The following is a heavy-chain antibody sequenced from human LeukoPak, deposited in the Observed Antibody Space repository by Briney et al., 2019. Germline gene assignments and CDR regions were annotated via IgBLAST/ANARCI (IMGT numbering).Heavy chain of an antibody. V-gene: IGHV6-1*01. D-gene: IGHD2-15*01. Sequence: SQTLSLTCAISGDSVSSNSAAWSWIRQSPSRGLEWLGRTYYRSKWYADYAVSVKSRVTINTDTSKNQFSLHLNSVTPEDTAVYHCARDLVGKDAFDIWGQGTLVTVSS. CDR2: TYYRSKWYA. CDR1: GDSVSSNSAA. CDR3: ARDLVGKDAFDI. J-gene: IGHJ4*02.